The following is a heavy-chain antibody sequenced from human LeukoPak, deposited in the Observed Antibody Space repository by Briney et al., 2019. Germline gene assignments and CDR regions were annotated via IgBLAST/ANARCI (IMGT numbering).Heavy chain of an antibody. CDR2: ITASGDRT. Sequence: PGGSLRLSCAASGFTFSDYYMSWIRQAPGKGLEWVSGITASGDRTYYGGSVKGRFTVSRDNSKNTVYLQMNSLRVDDTAVYYCARRDIVVIVSASDYWGQGTLVTVSS. V-gene: IGHV3-23*01. J-gene: IGHJ4*02. D-gene: IGHD2-15*01. CDR3: ARRDIVVIVSASDY. CDR1: GFTFSDYY.